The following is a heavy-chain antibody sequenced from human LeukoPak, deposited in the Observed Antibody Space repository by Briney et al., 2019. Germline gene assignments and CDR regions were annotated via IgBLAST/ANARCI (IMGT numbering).Heavy chain of an antibody. J-gene: IGHJ3*02. Sequence: ASVIVSWKASGYTFSSYGISWVRQAPGQGLEWMGWISAYNGNTNYAQKLQGRVTMTTDTSTSTAYMELRSLRSDDTAVYYCARDGPSGYGSGSPDAFDIWGQGTMVTVSS. CDR2: ISAYNGNT. CDR1: GYTFSSYG. CDR3: ARDGPSGYGSGSPDAFDI. V-gene: IGHV1-18*01. D-gene: IGHD3-10*01.